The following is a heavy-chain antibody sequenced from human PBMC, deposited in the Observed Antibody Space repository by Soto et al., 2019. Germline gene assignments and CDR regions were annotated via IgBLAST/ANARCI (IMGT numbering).Heavy chain of an antibody. J-gene: IGHJ6*02. D-gene: IGHD6-19*01. V-gene: IGHV1-69*13. Sequence: ASVKVSCKASGGTFSSYAISWVRQAPGQGLEWMGGIIPIFGTANYAQKFQGRVTITADESTSTAYMELSSLRSEDTAVYYCARDQGSGWKYYYYYGMDVWGQGTTVTV. CDR2: IIPIFGTA. CDR3: ARDQGSGWKYYYYYGMDV. CDR1: GGTFSSYA.